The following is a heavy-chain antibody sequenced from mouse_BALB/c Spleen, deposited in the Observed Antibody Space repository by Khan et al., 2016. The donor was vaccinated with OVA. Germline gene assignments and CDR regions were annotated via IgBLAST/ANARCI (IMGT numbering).Heavy chain of an antibody. CDR1: GFSLTSYG. CDR2: IWGDGST. CDR3: AKWGDLYAMDY. J-gene: IGHJ4*01. V-gene: IGHV2-3*01. Sequence: VQLQESGPGLVAPSQSLSITCTVSGFSLTSYGVNWVRQPPGKGLEWLGVIWGDGSTNYRSALISRLSISKDNSKSQVFLKLHSLQTDDTATYYCAKWGDLYAMDYLGQGTSVTVSS. D-gene: IGHD2-13*01.